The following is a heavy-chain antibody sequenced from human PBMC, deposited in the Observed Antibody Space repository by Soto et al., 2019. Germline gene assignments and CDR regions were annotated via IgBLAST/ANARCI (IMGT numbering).Heavy chain of an antibody. CDR3: ARGAGGDCSGGSCQNFDY. J-gene: IGHJ4*02. D-gene: IGHD2-15*01. Sequence: ASVKVSCKASGYTFTSYYMHWVRQAPGQGLEWMGIINPSGGSTSYAQKFQGRVTMTRDTSTSTVYMELSSPRSEDTAVYYCARGAGGDCSGGSCQNFDYWGQGTLVTVSS. CDR1: GYTFTSYY. CDR2: INPSGGST. V-gene: IGHV1-46*03.